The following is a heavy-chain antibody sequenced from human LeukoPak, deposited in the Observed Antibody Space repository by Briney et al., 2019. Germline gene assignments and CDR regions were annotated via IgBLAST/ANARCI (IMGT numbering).Heavy chain of an antibody. V-gene: IGHV4-59*08. CDR1: GDSFSNYY. Sequence: SETLSLTCSVSGDSFSNYYWTWIRQPPGKGLEWIGYIYYSGSTNYNPSLKSRVTMSVDTSKNQFSLKLSSVTAADTAVYYCARQFHRSAARPDEGWFDPWGQGTLVTVSS. CDR3: ARQFHRSAARPDEGWFDP. CDR2: IYYSGST. D-gene: IGHD6-6*01. J-gene: IGHJ5*02.